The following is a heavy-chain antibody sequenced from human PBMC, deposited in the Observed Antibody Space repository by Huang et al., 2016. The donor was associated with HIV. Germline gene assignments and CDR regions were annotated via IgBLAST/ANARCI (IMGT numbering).Heavy chain of an antibody. CDR1: GFTFTNYA. J-gene: IGHJ5*02. D-gene: IGHD6-19*01. Sequence: QVQLVESGGGLVQPGRSLRLSCAASGFTFTNYAIHWVRQVACKGLEWVAFISYDGRNKFYADSVKSRFNISRDNSKSTLYLLMNSLRVDDTALYYCARSAVPGDGDWFDPWGQGTLVTVSS. CDR2: ISYDGRNK. V-gene: IGHV3-30*04. CDR3: ARSAVPGDGDWFDP.